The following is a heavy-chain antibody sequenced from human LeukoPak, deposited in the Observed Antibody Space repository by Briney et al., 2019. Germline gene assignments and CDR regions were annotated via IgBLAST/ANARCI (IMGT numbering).Heavy chain of an antibody. V-gene: IGHV4-38-2*02. CDR1: GYSISSGYY. J-gene: IGHJ4*02. CDR3: ARAKGYDSSGYLSF. CDR2: IYHSGST. D-gene: IGHD3-22*01. Sequence: SETLSLTCTVSGYSISSGYYWGWIRQPPGKGLEWIGSIYHSGSTYYNPSLKSRATISVDTSKNQFSLKLSSVTAADTAVYYCARAKGYDSSGYLSFWGQGTLVTVSS.